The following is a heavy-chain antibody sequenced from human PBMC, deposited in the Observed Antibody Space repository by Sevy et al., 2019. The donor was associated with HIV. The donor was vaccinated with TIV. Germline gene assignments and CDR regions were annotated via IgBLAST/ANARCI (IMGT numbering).Heavy chain of an antibody. CDR3: ARDKLLPVMVSMVRGALSYYFDY. J-gene: IGHJ4*02. V-gene: IGHV3-33*01. D-gene: IGHD3-10*01. CDR2: IWYDGSTK. CDR1: GFTFSDYG. Sequence: GGSLRLSCAASGFTFSDYGMHWVRQTPGKGLEWVAVIWYDGSTKYYADSVKGRFTISRDNSKNTLYLQMNSLGAEDTAVYYCARDKLLPVMVSMVRGALSYYFDYWGQGTLVTVSS.